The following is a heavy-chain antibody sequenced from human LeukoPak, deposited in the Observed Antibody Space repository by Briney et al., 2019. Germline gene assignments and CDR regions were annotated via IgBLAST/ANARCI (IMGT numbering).Heavy chain of an antibody. D-gene: IGHD1-26*01. CDR3: ARGLKIVGATPAYYFDY. CDR2: ISSGSSAI. Sequence: GGSLRLSCEASGFTFTTYSMTWVRQAPGKGLEWVSIISSGSSAIFSADALRGRFTISRDDAKNLLYLDMNSLRAEDAAVYYCARGLKIVGATPAYYFDYWGQGTLVTVSS. CDR1: GFTFTTYS. J-gene: IGHJ4*02. V-gene: IGHV3-21*01.